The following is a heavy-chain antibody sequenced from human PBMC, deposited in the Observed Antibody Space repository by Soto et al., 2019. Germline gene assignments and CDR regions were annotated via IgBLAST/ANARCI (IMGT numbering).Heavy chain of an antibody. D-gene: IGHD5-12*01. CDR3: ARTQYGLHGWFDP. CDR1: GGSISSYY. CDR2: IYYSGST. Sequence: QVQLQESGPGLVKPSETLSLTCTVSGGSISSYYWSWIRQPPGKGLEWIGYIYYSGSTNYNPSLKSRVTISVDTSKNQFSLKLSSVTAADTAVYYCARTQYGLHGWFDPWGQGTLVTVSS. V-gene: IGHV4-59*01. J-gene: IGHJ5*02.